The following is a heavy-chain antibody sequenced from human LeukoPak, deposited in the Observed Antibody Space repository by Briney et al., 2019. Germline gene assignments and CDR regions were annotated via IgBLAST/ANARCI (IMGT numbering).Heavy chain of an antibody. CDR2: ISAYNGNT. CDR3: ARDKDYGDYESYYFDY. J-gene: IGHJ4*02. CDR1: GYTFTSYG. V-gene: IGHV1-18*01. Sequence: ASVKVSCKASGYTFTSYGISWVRQAPGQGLEWMGWISAYNGNTNYAQKLQGRVTMTRDTSTSTVYMELSSLRSEDTAVYYCARDKDYGDYESYYFDYWGQGTLVTVSS. D-gene: IGHD4-17*01.